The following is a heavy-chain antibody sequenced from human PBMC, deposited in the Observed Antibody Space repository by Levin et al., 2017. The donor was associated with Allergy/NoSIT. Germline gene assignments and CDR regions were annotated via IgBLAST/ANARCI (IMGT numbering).Heavy chain of an antibody. V-gene: IGHV4-61*01. CDR2: IDYHGGT. CDR1: FFSLLLFPSS. J-gene: IGHJ6*02. Sequence: SDPLSLPFLFSFFSLLLFPSSFLFLLPPPFPFLEWIAYIDYHGGTKYNPSLKGRVTTSADTSKNEFSLKLTSVTAADTAVYYCARNRIIVSGGKDYYYGMDVWGQGTTVTVSS. CDR3: ARNRIIVSGGKDYYYGMDV. D-gene: IGHD5/OR15-5a*01.